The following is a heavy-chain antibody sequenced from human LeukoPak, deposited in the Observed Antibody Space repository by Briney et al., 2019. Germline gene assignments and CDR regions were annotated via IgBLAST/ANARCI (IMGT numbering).Heavy chain of an antibody. CDR1: GVSFSSYE. CDR2: ISRSATTI. V-gene: IGHV3-48*03. CDR3: ARSLDTAMVLSPSYFDS. D-gene: IGHD5-18*01. Sequence: GGSLRLSCEVSGVSFSSYEMNWVRQAPGKGLEWVSYISRSATTISYADSVKGRFTISRDNAKNSLYLQMNSLRTEDTAVYYCARSLDTAMVLSPSYFDSWGQGTLVTVSS. J-gene: IGHJ4*02.